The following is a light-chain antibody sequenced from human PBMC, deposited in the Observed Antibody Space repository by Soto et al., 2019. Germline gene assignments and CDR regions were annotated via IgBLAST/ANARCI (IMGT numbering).Light chain of an antibody. Sequence: MTQSPATLSVSLGDRATLSCRASQSVSSNLAWYQQKPGKAPKLLIYAASSLQSGVPSRFSGSGSGTDFTLTISSLQPEDFATYYCQQSYSTPRTFGQGTKVEIK. CDR2: AAS. CDR3: QQSYSTPRT. J-gene: IGKJ1*01. V-gene: IGKV1-39*01. CDR1: QSVSSN.